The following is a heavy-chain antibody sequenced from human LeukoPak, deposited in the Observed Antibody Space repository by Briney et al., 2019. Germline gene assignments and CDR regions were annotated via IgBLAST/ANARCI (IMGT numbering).Heavy chain of an antibody. Sequence: PSETLSLTCTVSGGSISSGGYYWSWIRQPPGKGLEWIGEINHSGSTNYNPSLKSRVTISVDTSKNQFSLKLSSVTAADTAVYYCARASRGIAAAPRWFDPWGQGTLVTVSS. CDR3: ARASRGIAAAPRWFDP. J-gene: IGHJ5*02. CDR2: INHSGST. D-gene: IGHD6-13*01. CDR1: GGSISSGGYY. V-gene: IGHV4-39*07.